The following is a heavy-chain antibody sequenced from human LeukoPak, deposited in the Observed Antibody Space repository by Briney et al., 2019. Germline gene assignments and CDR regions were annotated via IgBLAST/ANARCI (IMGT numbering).Heavy chain of an antibody. Sequence: GGSLRLSCAASGFTFRTYAMHWVRQAPGKGLEWVAFMSHDGVKIFHADSVKGRFTISRDNSKNILYLQMNSLRAEDTAVYYCAKDLDYGGSSDAFDIWGQGTMVTVSS. CDR1: GFTFRTYA. D-gene: IGHD4-23*01. V-gene: IGHV3-30*18. J-gene: IGHJ3*02. CDR3: AKDLDYGGSSDAFDI. CDR2: MSHDGVKI.